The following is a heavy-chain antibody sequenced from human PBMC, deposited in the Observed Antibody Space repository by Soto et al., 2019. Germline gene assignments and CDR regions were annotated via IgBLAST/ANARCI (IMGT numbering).Heavy chain of an antibody. D-gene: IGHD6-19*01. V-gene: IGHV1-69*01. CDR3: ARGGYSSGWDN. CDR2: IIDICGAA. CDR1: GGTFSNFA. Sequence: QVQLVQSGAEVKKPGSSVKISCKASGGTFSNFAVSRVRQAPGQGLEWMGGIIDICGAAHYPQQFQGRVTITTDESTATAYMELSSLRPEDTAVYYCARGGYSSGWDNWGQGTLITVSS. J-gene: IGHJ4*02.